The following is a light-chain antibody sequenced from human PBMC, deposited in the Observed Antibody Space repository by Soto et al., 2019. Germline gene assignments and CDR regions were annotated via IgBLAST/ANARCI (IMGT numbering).Light chain of an antibody. Sequence: IVLTQSPGTLSLSPGERATLSCRASQTISSSHLAWYQQKPGQAPRLLIYGASSRATDIPDRFSGSGSGTDFTLTISRLEPEDSAVYYCQQFDDSVTFGQGTRLEIK. V-gene: IGKV3-20*01. CDR2: GAS. CDR1: QTISSSH. J-gene: IGKJ5*01. CDR3: QQFDDSVT.